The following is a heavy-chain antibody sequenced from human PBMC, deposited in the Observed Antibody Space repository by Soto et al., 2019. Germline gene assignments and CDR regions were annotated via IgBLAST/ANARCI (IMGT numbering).Heavy chain of an antibody. V-gene: IGHV1-8*01. J-gene: IGHJ6*03. CDR3: ARVGFLEWLLDQYYYYYMDV. Sequence: ASVKVSCKASGYTFTSYDINWVRQATGQGLEWMGWMNPNSGNTGYAQKFQGRVTMTRNTSISTAYMELSSLRSEDTAVYYCARVGFLEWLLDQYYYYYMDVWGKGTTVTVSS. D-gene: IGHD3-3*01. CDR1: GYTFTSYD. CDR2: MNPNSGNT.